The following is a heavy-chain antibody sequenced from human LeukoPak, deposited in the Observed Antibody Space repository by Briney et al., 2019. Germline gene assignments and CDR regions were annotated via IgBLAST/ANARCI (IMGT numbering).Heavy chain of an antibody. CDR1: GYTFTSYG. CDR3: ARRFYYDSSGYNDY. J-gene: IGHJ4*02. CDR2: ISAYNGNT. Sequence: EASVTVSCKASGYTFTSYGISWLRQAPGQGLEWMGWISAYNGNTNYAQNLQDRVTMTTDTSTSTAYMELRSLRSDDTAVYYCARRFYYDSSGYNDYWGQGTLVTVSS. D-gene: IGHD3-22*01. V-gene: IGHV1-18*01.